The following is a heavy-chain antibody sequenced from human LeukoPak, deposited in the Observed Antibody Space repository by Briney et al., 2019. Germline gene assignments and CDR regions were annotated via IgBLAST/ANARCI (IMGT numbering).Heavy chain of an antibody. V-gene: IGHV3-7*04. CDR3: TRVGYIDDGIDY. D-gene: IGHD5-24*01. CDR2: IKQDGSKK. Sequence: GGSLRLSCVASGFPFSSYWMTRVRQAPGKGLEWVANIKQDGSKKSYVDSVKGRFTISRDNAKNSLYLQMNSLRAEDTAIYYCTRVGYIDDGIDYLGQGTLVTV. J-gene: IGHJ4*02. CDR1: GFPFSSYW.